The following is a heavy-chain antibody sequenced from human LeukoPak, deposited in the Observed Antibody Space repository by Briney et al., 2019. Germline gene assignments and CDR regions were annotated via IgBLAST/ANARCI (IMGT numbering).Heavy chain of an antibody. CDR2: INSDGSST. Sequence: QTGGSLRLSCAASGFTFSSYWMHWVRQAPGKGLVWVSRINSDGSSTSYADSVKGRFTVSRDNAKNTLYLQMNSLRAEDTAVYYCARGPARTYSHFDYWGQGTLVTVSS. V-gene: IGHV3-74*01. D-gene: IGHD6-6*01. CDR3: ARGPARTYSHFDY. CDR1: GFTFSSYW. J-gene: IGHJ4*02.